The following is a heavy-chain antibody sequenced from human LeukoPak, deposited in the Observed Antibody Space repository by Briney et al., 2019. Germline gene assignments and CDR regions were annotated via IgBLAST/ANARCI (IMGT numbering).Heavy chain of an antibody. CDR2: ISGSGGST. CDR1: GFTFSSYA. J-gene: IGHJ4*02. V-gene: IGHV3-23*01. D-gene: IGHD3-9*01. Sequence: PGGSLRLSCAASGFTFSSYAMSWVRQAPGKGLEWVSAISGSGGSTYYADSVKGRFTISRDNSKNTLYLQMNSLRAEDTAVYYCASRPDYDILTGYSYRGQGTLVTVSS. CDR3: ASRPDYDILTGYSY.